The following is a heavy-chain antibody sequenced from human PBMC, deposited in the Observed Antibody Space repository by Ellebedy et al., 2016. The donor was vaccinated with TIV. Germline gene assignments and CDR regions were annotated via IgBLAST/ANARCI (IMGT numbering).Heavy chain of an antibody. V-gene: IGHV3-53*01. D-gene: IGHD2-21*01. CDR1: GFTVSSSS. CDR2: IYTTGLI. CDR3: AKDYTAYGNDV. Sequence: GESLKISCAASGFTVSSSSLTWVRQAPGKGLQWVSIIYTTGLIKYADAVRGRFTISSDSSENTLYLQMNRLRADDTAVYYCAKDYTAYGNDVWGQGTLVTVSS. J-gene: IGHJ4*02.